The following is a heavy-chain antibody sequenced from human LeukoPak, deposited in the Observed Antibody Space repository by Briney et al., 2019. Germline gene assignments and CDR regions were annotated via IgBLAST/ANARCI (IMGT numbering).Heavy chain of an antibody. Sequence: PGGSLRLSCAASGFTFRSYGMHWVRQAPGKGLEWVAFIQYDGNSNYYADSVKGRFTISRDNSRSTLYLQMNSLRAEDTAVYYCAKEEVISGNHGVYFDYWGQGTLVTVSS. D-gene: IGHD3-22*01. CDR2: IQYDGNSN. CDR3: AKEEVISGNHGVYFDY. J-gene: IGHJ4*02. V-gene: IGHV3-30*02. CDR1: GFTFRSYG.